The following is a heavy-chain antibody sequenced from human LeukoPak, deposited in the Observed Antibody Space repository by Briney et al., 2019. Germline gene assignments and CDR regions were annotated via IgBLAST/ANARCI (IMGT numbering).Heavy chain of an antibody. CDR3: AFAKEYCSSTSCPLHYYYYMDV. D-gene: IGHD2-2*01. Sequence: SVKVSCKASGGTFSSYAISWVRQAPGQGPEWMGGIIPIFGTASYAQKFQGRVTITTDESTSTAYMELSSLRSEDTAVYYCAFAKEYCSSTSCPLHYYYYMDVWGKGTTVTVSS. V-gene: IGHV1-69*05. CDR2: IIPIFGTA. CDR1: GGTFSSYA. J-gene: IGHJ6*03.